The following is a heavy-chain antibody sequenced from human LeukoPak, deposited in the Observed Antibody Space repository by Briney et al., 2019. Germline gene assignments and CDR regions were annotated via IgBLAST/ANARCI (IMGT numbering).Heavy chain of an antibody. V-gene: IGHV1-2*02. CDR3: ARDRIGCSSTSCYGGAGWDAFDI. CDR2: INPNSGGT. CDR1: GYTFTGFY. J-gene: IGHJ3*02. Sequence: ASVKVSCKASGYTFTGFYMHWVRQAPGQGLEWMGWINPNSGGTNYAQKFQGRVTMARDTSISTAYMELSRLRSDDTAVYYCARDRIGCSSTSCYGGAGWDAFDIWGKGTMVTVSS. D-gene: IGHD2-2*01.